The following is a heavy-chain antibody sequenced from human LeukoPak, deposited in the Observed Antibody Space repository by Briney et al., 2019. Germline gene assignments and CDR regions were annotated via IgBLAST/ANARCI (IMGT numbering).Heavy chain of an antibody. CDR2: IYHSGST. CDR1: GGSISSYY. Sequence: PSETLSLTCTVSGGSISSYYWGWIRQPPGKGLEWIGSIYHSGSTYYNPSLKSRVTISVDTSKNQFSLKLSSVTAADTAVYYCARDADSSSWYRIYWGQGTLVTVFS. V-gene: IGHV4-38-2*02. J-gene: IGHJ4*02. CDR3: ARDADSSSWYRIY. D-gene: IGHD6-13*01.